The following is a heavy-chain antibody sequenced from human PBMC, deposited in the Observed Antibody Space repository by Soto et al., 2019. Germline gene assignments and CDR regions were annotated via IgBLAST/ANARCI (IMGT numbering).Heavy chain of an antibody. J-gene: IGHJ6*02. CDR2: MNANSGNT. D-gene: IGHD5-12*01. Sequence: QVQLVQSGAEVKKPGASVKVSCKASGYTFTNYDINWVRHATGQGLEWMGWMNANSGNTGYAQKFQGRVTMTRNTSISTAYMELSSLRSEDTAVYYCARAGDSGYDYGEGGYYGMDVWGQGTTVTVSS. CDR1: GYTFTNYD. CDR3: ARAGDSGYDYGEGGYYGMDV. V-gene: IGHV1-8*01.